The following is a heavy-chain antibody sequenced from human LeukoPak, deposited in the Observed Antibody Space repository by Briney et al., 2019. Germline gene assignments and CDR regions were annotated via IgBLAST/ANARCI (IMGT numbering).Heavy chain of an antibody. J-gene: IGHJ4*02. CDR1: GFTFSSYA. V-gene: IGHV3-23*01. CDR2: ISGSGSTI. Sequence: PGGSLRLSCAASGFTFSSYAMSWVRQAPGKGLEWVSAISGSGSTIYYADSVKGRFTISRDNAKNSLYLQMNSLRAEDTAVYYCARAVWERLSQDYWGQGTLVTVSS. D-gene: IGHD1-26*01. CDR3: ARAVWERLSQDY.